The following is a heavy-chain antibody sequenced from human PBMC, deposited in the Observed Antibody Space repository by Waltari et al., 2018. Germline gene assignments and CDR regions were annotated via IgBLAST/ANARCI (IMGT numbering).Heavy chain of an antibody. CDR2: FIPCSGSQ. CDR3: ARGYRYASSERFYLDY. V-gene: IGHV1-69*12. Sequence: QVQLAQSGAEVKSPGSSVTISCKASGLSIRGYTSSWVRQAPGQGLEWMGGFIPCSGSQIYTQKFQGRLTITADGSTRTTVMELRNLRYEDTAVYFCARGYRYASSERFYLDYWGQGTPVIVSS. J-gene: IGHJ4*02. CDR1: GLSIRGYT. D-gene: IGHD3-16*02.